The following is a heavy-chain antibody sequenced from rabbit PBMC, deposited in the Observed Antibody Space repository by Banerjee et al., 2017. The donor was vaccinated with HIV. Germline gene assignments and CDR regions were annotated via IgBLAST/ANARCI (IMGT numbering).Heavy chain of an antibody. J-gene: IGHJ4*01. CDR1: GFSFGSSYW. CDR3: ARDLAGVIGWNFGL. Sequence: QEQLEESGGGLVKPEGSLTLTCTASGFSFGSSYWICWVRQAPGKGLEWIACIYVGSSGSTYYASWAKGRFTISKTSWTTVTLQMTSLTAADTATYFCARDLAGVIGWNFGLWGPGTLVTVS. V-gene: IGHV1S45*01. CDR2: IYVGSSGST. D-gene: IGHD4-1*01.